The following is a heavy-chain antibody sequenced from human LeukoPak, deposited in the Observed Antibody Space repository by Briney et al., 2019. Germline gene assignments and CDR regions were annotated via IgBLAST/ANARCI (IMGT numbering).Heavy chain of an antibody. V-gene: IGHV3-7*03. D-gene: IGHD2-2*01. CDR1: GFTFTTYW. J-gene: IGHJ4*02. CDR3: AKDRSSTLWYFDY. Sequence: GGSLRLSCAASGFTFTTYWMGWVRQAPGKGLEWVASIKQDGNEKYYVDSVQGRFTISRDNSKNTLSLQMNSLRAEDTAIYYCAKDRSSTLWYFDYWGQGAQVTVSS. CDR2: IKQDGNEK.